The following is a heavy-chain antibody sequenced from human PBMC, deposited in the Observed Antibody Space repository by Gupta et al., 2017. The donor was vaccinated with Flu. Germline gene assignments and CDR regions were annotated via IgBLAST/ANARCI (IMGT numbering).Heavy chain of an antibody. D-gene: IGHD6-13*01. J-gene: IGHJ4*02. CDR2: IAAAGDRT. Sequence: EVQLLESGGGLVQPGGSLRLSCAVSGLTFSDYAMNWVRQAPGKGLEWVSSIAAAGDRTYYADSVMGRFTISRDNSKNTLYLQMNSLRGDDTALYYCAKDRSGNPAIDYWGQGTLVTVSA. V-gene: IGHV3-23*01. CDR1: GLTFSDYA. CDR3: AKDRSGNPAIDY.